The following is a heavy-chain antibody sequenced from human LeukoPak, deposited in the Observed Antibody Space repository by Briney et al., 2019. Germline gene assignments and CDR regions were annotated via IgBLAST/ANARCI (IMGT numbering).Heavy chain of an antibody. CDR2: IYHSGST. J-gene: IGHJ4*02. V-gene: IGHV4-59*04. D-gene: IGHD3-3*01. Sequence: PSETLSLTCTVSGGSISSYYWSWIRQPPGKGLEWIGSIYHSGSTYYNPSLKSRITISVDTSKNQFSLNLSSVTATDTAVYYCARIGAVSAHFFDYWGQGTLVTVSS. CDR3: ARIGAVSAHFFDY. CDR1: GGSISSYY.